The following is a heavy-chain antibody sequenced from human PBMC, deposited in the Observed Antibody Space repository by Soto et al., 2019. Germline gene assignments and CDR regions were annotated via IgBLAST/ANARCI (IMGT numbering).Heavy chain of an antibody. CDR2: ISYDGSNK. CDR3: AKGTAVAGEFDP. Sequence: GGSLRLSCAASGFTFSSYGMHWVRQAPGKGLEWVAVISYDGSNKYYADSVKGRFTISRDNSKNTLYLQMNSLRAEDTAVYYCAKGTAVAGEFDPWGQGTLVTVSS. V-gene: IGHV3-30*18. J-gene: IGHJ5*02. D-gene: IGHD6-19*01. CDR1: GFTFSSYG.